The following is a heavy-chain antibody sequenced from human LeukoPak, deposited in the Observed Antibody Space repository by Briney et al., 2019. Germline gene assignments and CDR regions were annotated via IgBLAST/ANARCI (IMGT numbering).Heavy chain of an antibody. J-gene: IGHJ4*02. Sequence: GGSLRLSCAASGFTFSRYAMSWVRQAPGKGLEWVSGISGSGGSTYHADSVKGRFTISRDDAKNSLYLQMNSLRAEDTAVYYCARDSNGEDCSSTSCRRPAWDDYWGQGTLVTVSS. CDR2: ISGSGGST. D-gene: IGHD2-2*01. V-gene: IGHV3-23*01. CDR1: GFTFSRYA. CDR3: ARDSNGEDCSSTSCRRPAWDDY.